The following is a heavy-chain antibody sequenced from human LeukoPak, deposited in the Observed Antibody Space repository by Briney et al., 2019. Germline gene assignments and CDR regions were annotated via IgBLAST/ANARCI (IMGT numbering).Heavy chain of an antibody. Sequence: PGGSLRLSCAASGLTFSSYNMNWVRQAPGKGLEWVSSISSSSSYIYYADSMKGRFTISRDNAKSSLYLQMNSLRAEDTAVYYCARDPYSGSYGADYYYYMDVWGKGTTVTISS. CDR1: GLTFSSYN. V-gene: IGHV3-21*01. CDR2: ISSSSSYI. J-gene: IGHJ6*03. CDR3: ARDPYSGSYGADYYYYMDV. D-gene: IGHD1-26*01.